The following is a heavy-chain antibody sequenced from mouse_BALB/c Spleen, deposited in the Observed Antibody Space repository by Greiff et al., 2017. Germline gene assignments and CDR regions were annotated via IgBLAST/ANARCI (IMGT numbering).Heavy chain of an antibody. CDR2: IDPSDSET. V-gene: IGHV1-74*04. CDR1: GYSFTSYW. J-gene: IGHJ3*01. D-gene: IGHD2-3*01. CDR3: ARSGDVYYSAWFAY. Sequence: VQLQESGPQLVRPGASVKISCKASGYSFTSYWMHWVKQRPGQGLEWIGMIDPSDSETRLNQKFKDKATLTVDKSSSTAYMQLSSPTSEDSAVYYCARSGDVYYSAWFAYWGQGTLVTVSA.